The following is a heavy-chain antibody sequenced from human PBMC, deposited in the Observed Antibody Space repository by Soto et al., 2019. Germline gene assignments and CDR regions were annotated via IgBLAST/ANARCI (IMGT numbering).Heavy chain of an antibody. CDR1: GFTLSGYA. J-gene: IGHJ6*03. D-gene: IGHD6-6*01. CDR2: ISSNGVGT. V-gene: IGHV3-64*01. Sequence: EVQLAESGGGLAQPGGSLRLSCAASGFTLSGYAMDWVRPAPGKGLEYVSGISSNGVGTYYANSVQGRFTISRDNSKNTVYLQMGSLRPEDMAVYYCARRARPDFYYMDVWGKGTTVTVS. CDR3: ARRARPDFYYMDV.